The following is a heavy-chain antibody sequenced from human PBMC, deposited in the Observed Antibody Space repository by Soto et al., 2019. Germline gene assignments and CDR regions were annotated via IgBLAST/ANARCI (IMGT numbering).Heavy chain of an antibody. CDR2: IYYSGST. D-gene: IGHD6-13*01. V-gene: IGHV4-59*08. CDR3: ARHVAAAGNYYYYYMDV. Sequence: ASETLSLTCTVSGGSISSYYWSWIRQPPGKGLEWIGYIYYSGSTNYNPSLKSRVTISVDMSKNQFSLKLSSVTAADTAVYYCARHVAAAGNYYYYYMDVWGKGTTVTVSS. J-gene: IGHJ6*03. CDR1: GGSISSYY.